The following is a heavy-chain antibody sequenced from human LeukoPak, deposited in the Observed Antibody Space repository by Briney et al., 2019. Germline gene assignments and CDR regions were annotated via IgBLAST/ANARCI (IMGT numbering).Heavy chain of an antibody. D-gene: IGHD2/OR15-2a*01. CDR1: GYTFTAFD. J-gene: IGHJ4*02. CDR2: IYPYNGNT. V-gene: IGHV1-18*04. CDR3: ARDQRQNWDY. Sequence: ASVKVSCKASGYTFTAFDVTWVRQAPGQGLEWLGWIYPYNGNTNYAQKLQGRVTMTTDTSTSTAYMELRSLRSDDTAVYYCARDQRQNWDYWGQGTLVTVSS.